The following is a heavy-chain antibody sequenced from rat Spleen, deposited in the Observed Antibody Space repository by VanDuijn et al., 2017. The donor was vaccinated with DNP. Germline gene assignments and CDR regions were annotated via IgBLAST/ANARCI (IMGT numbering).Heavy chain of an antibody. CDR1: GFTFSNYY. Sequence: EVQLVESGGGLVQPGRSLKLSCAASGFTFSNYYMAWVRQAPKKGLEWVATIHSDGSSTYYRDSVRGRFTFSRDNAEGTLYLQMNSLRSEDTATYYCAKEDYSVTFGYWGQGVMVTVSS. J-gene: IGHJ2*01. CDR3: AKEDYSVTFGY. V-gene: IGHV5-7*01. D-gene: IGHD1-1*01. CDR2: IHSDGSST.